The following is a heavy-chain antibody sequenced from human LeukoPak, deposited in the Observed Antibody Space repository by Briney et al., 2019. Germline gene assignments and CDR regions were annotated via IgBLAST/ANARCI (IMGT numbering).Heavy chain of an antibody. CDR2: INTNTGNP. D-gene: IGHD6-13*01. Sequence: ASVKVSCKASGYTFTSYAMNRVRQAPGQGLEWMGWINTNTGNPTYAQGFTGRFVFSLDTSVSTAYLQISSLKAEDTAVYYCARVASSSWYAQTLMRYWGQGTLVTVSS. CDR1: GYTFTSYA. CDR3: ARVASSSWYAQTLMRY. V-gene: IGHV7-4-1*02. J-gene: IGHJ4*02.